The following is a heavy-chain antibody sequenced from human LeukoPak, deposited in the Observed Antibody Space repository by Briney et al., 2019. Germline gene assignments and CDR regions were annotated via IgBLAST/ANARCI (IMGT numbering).Heavy chain of an antibody. D-gene: IGHD4-23*01. CDR3: ARDLSTAVTHYGMDV. J-gene: IGHJ6*02. CDR1: GFTFSSYG. V-gene: IGHV3-33*01. CDR2: IWYDGSNK. Sequence: GSLRLSCAASGFTFSSYGMHWVRQAPGKGLEWVALIWYDGSNKYYADSVKGRFTISRDNSKNTLYLQMNSLRAEDTAVYYCARDLSTAVTHYGMDVWGQGTTVTVSS.